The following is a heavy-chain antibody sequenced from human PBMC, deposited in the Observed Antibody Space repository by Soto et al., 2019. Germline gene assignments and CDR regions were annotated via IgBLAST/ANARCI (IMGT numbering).Heavy chain of an antibody. D-gene: IGHD2-21*02. Sequence: EVQLVQSGAEVKKSGESLKISCKFCGYNFNIYYVVWVRQMPGKGLEWVGIMCPRDSDTRYSPSSQGQVTISADKSITTAYLQWSSLKASDTAIYYCARRAFCGGDCTARPQDYYGMDVWGQGTAVTVSS. CDR2: MCPRDSDT. CDR3: ARRAFCGGDCTARPQDYYGMDV. V-gene: IGHV5-51*03. J-gene: IGHJ6*02. CDR1: GYNFNIYY.